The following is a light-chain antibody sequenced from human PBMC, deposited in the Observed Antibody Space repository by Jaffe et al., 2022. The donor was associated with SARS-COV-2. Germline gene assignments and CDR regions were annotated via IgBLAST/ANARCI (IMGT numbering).Light chain of an antibody. CDR1: ESIDIW. J-gene: IGKJ1*01. Sequence: DIQMTQSPSTLSASVGDRVTITCRASESIDIWLAWYQQKPGKAPKLLIYKASSLEGGVPSRFSGSGSGTEFTLTISSLQPDDFATYYCQQYYRCWTFGQGTKVEIK. CDR3: QQYYRCWT. CDR2: KAS. V-gene: IGKV1-5*03.